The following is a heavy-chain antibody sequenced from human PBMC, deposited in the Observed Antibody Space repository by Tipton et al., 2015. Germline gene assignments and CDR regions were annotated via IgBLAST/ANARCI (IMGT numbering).Heavy chain of an antibody. CDR1: AYSISSDYY. Sequence: TLSLTCAVSAYSISSDYYWGWIRQPPGKGLEWIGSISHSGNTYYNPSLKSRVTMSRDTSKNHFSLKLTSVTAADTAVYYSACQDYDSLTRDYQTVDYWGQGTLVTVSS. CDR3: ACQDYDSLTRDYQTVDY. J-gene: IGHJ4*02. D-gene: IGHD3-9*01. CDR2: ISHSGNT. V-gene: IGHV4-38-2*01.